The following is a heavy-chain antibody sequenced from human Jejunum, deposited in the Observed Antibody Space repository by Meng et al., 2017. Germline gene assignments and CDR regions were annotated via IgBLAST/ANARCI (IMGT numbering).Heavy chain of an antibody. Sequence: GESLKISCAASGFTFNIYGMGWVRQAPGKGLEWVSAINGTGVNTYYADSVKGRFTISRDNSMNTLYLQMNSLRVEDTAVYYCARGWWTTATTYFDYWGQGTVVTVSS. CDR1: GFTFNIYG. J-gene: IGHJ4*02. CDR3: ARGWWTTATTYFDY. CDR2: INGTGVNT. V-gene: IGHV3-23*01. D-gene: IGHD4-17*01.